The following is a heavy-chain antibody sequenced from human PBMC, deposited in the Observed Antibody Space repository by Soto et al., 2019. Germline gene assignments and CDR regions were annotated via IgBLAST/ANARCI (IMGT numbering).Heavy chain of an antibody. Sequence: GGSLRLSCVASGFTFSSYTMNWVRQTPGRRLEWVAYISSSGSTIYYAESVKGRFTVSRDNAKSSLYLQMDGLRDEDTAVYYCASALGRSRSWGQGSRVTVSS. CDR1: GFTFSSYT. V-gene: IGHV3-48*02. CDR2: ISSSGSTI. J-gene: IGHJ5*02. D-gene: IGHD2-15*01. CDR3: ASALGRSRS.